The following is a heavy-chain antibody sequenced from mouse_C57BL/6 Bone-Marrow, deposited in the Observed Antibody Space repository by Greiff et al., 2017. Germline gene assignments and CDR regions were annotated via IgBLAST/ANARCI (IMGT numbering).Heavy chain of an antibody. CDR2: IYPGSGNT. V-gene: IGHV1-76*01. CDR1: GYTFTDYY. J-gene: IGHJ1*03. Sequence: VQLQESGAELVRPGASVKLSCKASGYTFTDYYINWVKQRPGQGLEWIARIYPGSGNTYYNEKFKGKATLTAEKSSSTAYMQLSSLTSDDSAVYFCARSGNGYGDVWGTGTTVTVSS. CDR3: ARSGNGYGDV. D-gene: IGHD2-2*01.